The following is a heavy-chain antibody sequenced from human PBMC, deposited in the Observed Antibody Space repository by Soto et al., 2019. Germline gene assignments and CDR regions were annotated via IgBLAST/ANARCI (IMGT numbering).Heavy chain of an antibody. J-gene: IGHJ6*03. D-gene: IGHD3-10*01. V-gene: IGHV4-39*07. CDR1: GGSISSSSYY. Sequence: SETLSLTCTVSGGSISSSSYYWGWIRQPPGKGLEWIGSIYYSGSTYYNPSLKSRVTISVDTSKNQFSLKLSSVTAADTAVYYCARVYAGSTLYYYYYMDVWGKGTTVTVSS. CDR2: IYYSGST. CDR3: ARVYAGSTLYYYYYMDV.